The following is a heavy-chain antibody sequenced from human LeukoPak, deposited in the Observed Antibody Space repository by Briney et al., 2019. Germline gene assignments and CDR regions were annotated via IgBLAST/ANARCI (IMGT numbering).Heavy chain of an antibody. CDR2: IYSGGST. CDR3: ARAFQLAFDY. V-gene: IGHV3-53*01. J-gene: IGHJ4*02. Sequence: AGGSLRLSCAASGFTVSSDYMSWVSQAPGKGLEWVSVIYSGGSTYYADSVKGRFTISRDNSRNTLYLQMNSLRAEDTAVYYCARAFQLAFDYWGQGTLVTVSS. CDR1: GFTVSSDY.